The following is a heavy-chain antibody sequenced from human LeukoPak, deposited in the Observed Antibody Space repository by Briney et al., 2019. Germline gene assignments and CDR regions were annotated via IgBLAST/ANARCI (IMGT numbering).Heavy chain of an antibody. Sequence: PGGSLRLSCAASGFTFSDYGMHWVRQAPGKGLEWVAVVSYDGTNEKYADPVKGRFTISRDNSKNTLSLQMNSLRADDTAVYYCAKDRANGDYIDHWGQGTLVTVSS. CDR3: AKDRANGDYIDH. D-gene: IGHD2-8*01. CDR1: GFTFSDYG. J-gene: IGHJ4*02. V-gene: IGHV3-30*18. CDR2: VSYDGTNE.